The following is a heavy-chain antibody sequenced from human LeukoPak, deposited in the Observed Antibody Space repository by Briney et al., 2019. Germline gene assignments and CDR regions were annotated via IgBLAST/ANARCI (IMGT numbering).Heavy chain of an antibody. CDR3: ARSASFRYYDFWSGYYEPYYFDY. Sequence: ASVKVSCKASGYTFTSYGISWVRQAPGQGLEWMGRISAYNGDTNYAQKLQGRVTMTTDTSTSTAYMELRSLRSDDTAVYYCARSASFRYYDFWSGYYEPYYFDYWGQGTLVTVSS. D-gene: IGHD3-3*01. J-gene: IGHJ4*02. V-gene: IGHV1-18*01. CDR1: GYTFTSYG. CDR2: ISAYNGDT.